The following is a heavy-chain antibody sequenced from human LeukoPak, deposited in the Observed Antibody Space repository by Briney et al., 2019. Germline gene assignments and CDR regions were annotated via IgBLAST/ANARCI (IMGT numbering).Heavy chain of an antibody. V-gene: IGHV3-23*01. J-gene: IGHJ5*02. D-gene: IGHD6-13*01. CDR3: ARDSSSFYNWFDP. CDR2: ISGSGGSA. CDR1: GFTFSSYA. Sequence: GGSLRLSCAASGFTFSSYAMSWVRQAPGKGLEWVSGISGSGGSADYADSVKGRFTISRDSSKNTLYLQMNSLRAEDTAVYYCARDSSSFYNWFDPWGQGTLVTVSS.